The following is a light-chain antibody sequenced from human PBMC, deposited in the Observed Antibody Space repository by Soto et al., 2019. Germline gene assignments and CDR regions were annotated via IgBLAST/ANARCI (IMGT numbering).Light chain of an antibody. J-gene: IGKJ5*01. V-gene: IGKV3-15*01. Sequence: EIVMTQSPATLSVSPGERATLSCRASQNISSNLAWYQQKPGQAPRVLIDGASTRATGIPARFSGSGSGTEFTLTISSLQSEDFAVYFCQHYGGSPLVTFGQGTRLEIK. CDR2: GAS. CDR3: QHYGGSPLVT. CDR1: QNISSN.